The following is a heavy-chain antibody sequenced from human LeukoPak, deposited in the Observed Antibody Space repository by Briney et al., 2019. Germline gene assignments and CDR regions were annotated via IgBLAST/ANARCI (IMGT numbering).Heavy chain of an antibody. D-gene: IGHD5-12*01. Sequence: SETLSLTCAVYGESFSGYYWSWIRQPPGKGLEWIGEINHSGSTNYNPSLKSRVTISADTSKNQFSLKLRSVTAADTAVYYCARGPRRGYSGFDLWGRGTLVTVSS. CDR3: ARGPRRGYSGFDL. CDR2: INHSGST. J-gene: IGHJ2*01. V-gene: IGHV4-34*01. CDR1: GESFSGYY.